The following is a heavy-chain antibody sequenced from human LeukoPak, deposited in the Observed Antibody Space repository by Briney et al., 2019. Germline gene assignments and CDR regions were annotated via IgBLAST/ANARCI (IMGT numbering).Heavy chain of an antibody. J-gene: IGHJ4*02. CDR3: TIDEWELPGY. CDR2: INPKSGAT. Sequence: VASVKVSCKTSGYTFTDYYIHWVRQAPGQGLEWMGWINPKSGATDFAQKFQGRITLTRDTSITTAHMEMNRLTSDDTAVYFCTIDEWELPGYWGQGTRVTVSS. V-gene: IGHV1-2*02. CDR1: GYTFTDYY. D-gene: IGHD1-26*01.